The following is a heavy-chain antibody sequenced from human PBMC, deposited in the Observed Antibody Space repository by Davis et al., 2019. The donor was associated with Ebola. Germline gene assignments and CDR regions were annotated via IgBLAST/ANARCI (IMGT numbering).Heavy chain of an antibody. D-gene: IGHD3-22*01. CDR3: AKGVGGSGYYSIDY. CDR1: GFTFSSYS. Sequence: GESLKISCAASGFTFSSYSMNWVRQAPGKGLEWVSSISSSSSYIYYADSVKGRFTISRDNSKNTLSLQMNSLRAEDTAAYYCAKGVGGSGYYSIDYWGQGTAVTVSS. J-gene: IGHJ4*02. CDR2: ISSSSSYI. V-gene: IGHV3-21*04.